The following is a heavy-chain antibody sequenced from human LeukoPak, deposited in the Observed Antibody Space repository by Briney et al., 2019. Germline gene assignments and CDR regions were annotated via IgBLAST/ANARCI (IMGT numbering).Heavy chain of an antibody. J-gene: IGHJ4*02. V-gene: IGHV4-59*12. CDR1: GASISSYY. Sequence: SETLSLTCTVSGASISSYYWSWIRQPPGKGLEWIGYIDNSGSTNYNPSLKSRVTISVDTSKNQFSLKLSSVTAADTAVYYCASFPYYYGSGSYGYWGQGTLVTVSS. D-gene: IGHD3-10*01. CDR2: IDNSGST. CDR3: ASFPYYYGSGSYGY.